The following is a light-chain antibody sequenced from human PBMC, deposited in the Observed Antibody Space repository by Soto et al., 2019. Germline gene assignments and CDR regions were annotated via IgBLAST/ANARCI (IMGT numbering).Light chain of an antibody. CDR1: QSITTY. Sequence: DIQMTHSPSSLSASVGDRVTITCRASQSITTYLNWYQQKPGRAPKLLIYAASILQSGVPSRFSGSGSGTDFTLTISSLQPEDFATYYCQQSYTTPCTFGQGTKVDIK. J-gene: IGKJ2*02. V-gene: IGKV1-39*01. CDR3: QQSYTTPCT. CDR2: AAS.